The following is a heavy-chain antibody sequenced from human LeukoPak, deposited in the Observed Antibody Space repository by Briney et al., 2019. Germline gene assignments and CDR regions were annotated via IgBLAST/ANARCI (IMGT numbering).Heavy chain of an antibody. CDR2: IRYDGSNR. J-gene: IGHJ4*02. CDR1: GFTFSSYG. D-gene: IGHD3-3*01. V-gene: IGHV3-30*02. CDR3: AKDAPADYDFWSGYPDY. Sequence: GGSLRLSCAASGFTFSSYGMHWVRQAPGKGLESVSFIRYDGSNRYYADSVKGRFTISRDNSKNTLYLQMNSLRAEDTAVYYCAKDAPADYDFWSGYPDYWGQGTLVTVSS.